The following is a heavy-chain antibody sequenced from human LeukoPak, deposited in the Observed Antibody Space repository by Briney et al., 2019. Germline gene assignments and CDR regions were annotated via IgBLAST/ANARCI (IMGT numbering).Heavy chain of an antibody. CDR3: ARRGIAGPPDY. Sequence: SETLSLTCTVSGGSISSSSYYWGWIRQPPGKGLEWIGSIYYSGSTYYNPSLKSRVTISVDTSKNQFSLKLSSVTAADTAVYYCARRGIAGPPDYWGQGTLVTVSS. CDR2: IYYSGST. V-gene: IGHV4-39*01. J-gene: IGHJ4*02. D-gene: IGHD6-13*01. CDR1: GGSISSSSYY.